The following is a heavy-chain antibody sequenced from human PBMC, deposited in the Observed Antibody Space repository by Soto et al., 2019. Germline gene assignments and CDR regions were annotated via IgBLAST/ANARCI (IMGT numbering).Heavy chain of an antibody. J-gene: IGHJ4*02. CDR1: GFTFSSYA. D-gene: IGHD3-10*01. CDR2: ISGSGGST. CDR3: AKESMVRGGGTVDY. V-gene: IGHV3-23*01. Sequence: EVQLLESGGGLVQPGGSLRLSCAASGFTFSSYAMSWVRQAPGKGLEWVSAISGSGGSTYYADSVKGRFTISRDNSKSTLYLQLNSRRAKDTAVYYCAKESMVRGGGTVDYLGQGTLFNVAS.